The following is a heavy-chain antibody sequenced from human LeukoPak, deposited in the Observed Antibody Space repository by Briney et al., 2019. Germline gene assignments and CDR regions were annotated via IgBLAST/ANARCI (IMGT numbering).Heavy chain of an antibody. D-gene: IGHD3-22*01. CDR3: ARTSSTYYYDSSGYPPVCRAFDI. CDR1: GGSISSFY. J-gene: IGHJ3*02. CDR2: IYYSGST. V-gene: IGHV4-59*01. Sequence: SETLSLTCTVSGGSISSFYWSWIRQPPGKGLEWIGYIYYSGSTKYNPSLKSRVTISVDTSKNQFSLKLNSVTAADTALYYCARTSSTYYYDSSGYPPVCRAFDIWGQGTMVTVSS.